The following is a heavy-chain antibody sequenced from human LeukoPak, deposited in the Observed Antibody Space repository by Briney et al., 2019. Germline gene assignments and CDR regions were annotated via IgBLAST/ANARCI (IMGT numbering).Heavy chain of an antibody. V-gene: IGHV1-2*02. Sequence: WASVKVSCKASGYTFTGYYMHCVRQAPGQGLEWMGWINPNSYGTNYAQKFQGRVTMTRDTSISTAYMELSRLRSDDTAVYYCARGGRVTTVVTLLDYWGQGTLVTVSS. CDR3: ARGGRVTTVVTLLDY. CDR1: GYTFTGYY. J-gene: IGHJ4*02. CDR2: INPNSYGT. D-gene: IGHD4-23*01.